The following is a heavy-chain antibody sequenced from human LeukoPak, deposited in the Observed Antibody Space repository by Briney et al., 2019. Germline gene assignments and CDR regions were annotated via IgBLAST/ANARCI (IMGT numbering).Heavy chain of an antibody. Sequence: PGGSLRLSCAASGFTFSSYGMHWVRQAPGKGLEWVAAIWYDGSNKYYADSVKGRFTISRDNAKNSLYLQMNSLRAEDTALYYCARDYDYGDYPGYWGQGTLVTVSS. J-gene: IGHJ4*02. D-gene: IGHD4-17*01. CDR1: GFTFSSYG. CDR3: ARDYDYGDYPGY. CDR2: IWYDGSNK. V-gene: IGHV3-33*01.